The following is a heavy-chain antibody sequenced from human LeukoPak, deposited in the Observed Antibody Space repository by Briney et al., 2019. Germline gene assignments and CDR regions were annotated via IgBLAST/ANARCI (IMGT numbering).Heavy chain of an antibody. J-gene: IGHJ3*02. Sequence: GGSLRLSCAASGFTFSSYAMHWVRQAPGKGLEWVAVISYDGSNKYYADSVKGRFTISRDNSKNTLYLQMNSLRAEDTAVYYCARGPGYSSSWVAFDIWGQGTMVTVSS. V-gene: IGHV3-30*04. CDR3: ARGPGYSSSWVAFDI. CDR1: GFTFSSYA. D-gene: IGHD6-13*01. CDR2: ISYDGSNK.